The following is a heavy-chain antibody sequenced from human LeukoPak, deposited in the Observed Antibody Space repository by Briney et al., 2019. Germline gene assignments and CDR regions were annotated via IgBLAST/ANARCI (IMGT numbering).Heavy chain of an antibody. CDR1: GESFSSYF. CDR3: ARRTTLNWYFGL. V-gene: IGHV4-34*01. D-gene: IGHD1-1*01. CDR2: VNHSGAT. Sequence: SETLSLTCAVYGESFSSYFWSWIRQPPGEGLEWIGEVNHSGATNYNPSLKSRVTMAVDTSKNQFSLKLSSVTAADTAVYYCARRTTLNWYFGLWGRGTLVTVSS. J-gene: IGHJ2*01.